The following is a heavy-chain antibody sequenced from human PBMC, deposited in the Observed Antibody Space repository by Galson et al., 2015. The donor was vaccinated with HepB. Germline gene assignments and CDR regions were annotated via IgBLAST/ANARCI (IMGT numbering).Heavy chain of an antibody. J-gene: IGHJ6*02. V-gene: IGHV1-69*06. D-gene: IGHD2-2*01. Sequence: QSGAEVKKPGESLKISCKASGGTFSSYAISWVRQAPGQGLEWMGGIIPIFGTANYAQKFQGRVTITADKSTSTAYMELSSLRSEDTAVYYCARDPRPLRFEAQLLAHYYYGMDVWGQGTTVTVSS. CDR2: IIPIFGTA. CDR1: GGTFSSYA. CDR3: ARDPRPLRFEAQLLAHYYYGMDV.